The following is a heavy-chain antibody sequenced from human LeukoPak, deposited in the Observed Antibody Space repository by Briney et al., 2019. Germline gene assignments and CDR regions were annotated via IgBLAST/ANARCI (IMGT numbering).Heavy chain of an antibody. Sequence: PGGSLRLSCAVSGFTFGNYWMSWVRQAPGKGLEWVANIKQDGSEKHYGDSVRGRFTISRDNAKNSLYLQMSSLGVDDTAVYYCVRYSNSGPIEYWGQGTLVTVSS. J-gene: IGHJ4*02. CDR1: GFTFGNYW. V-gene: IGHV3-7*01. CDR3: VRYSNSGPIEY. D-gene: IGHD2-15*01. CDR2: IKQDGSEK.